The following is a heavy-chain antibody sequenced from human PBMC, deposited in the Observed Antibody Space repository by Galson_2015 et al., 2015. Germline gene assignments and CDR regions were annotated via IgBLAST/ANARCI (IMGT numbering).Heavy chain of an antibody. Sequence: SVKVSCKASGYTFTTYYIHWVRQAPGQGLEWMGIINPSGGSTSYAQRFQGRVTMTRDTSTSTVYMELSSLRSEDTAVYYCARDVAAVAGTNWYFDLWGRGTPVTVSS. CDR2: INPSGGST. D-gene: IGHD6-19*01. J-gene: IGHJ2*01. CDR3: ARDVAAVAGTNWYFDL. CDR1: GYTFTTYY. V-gene: IGHV1-46*01.